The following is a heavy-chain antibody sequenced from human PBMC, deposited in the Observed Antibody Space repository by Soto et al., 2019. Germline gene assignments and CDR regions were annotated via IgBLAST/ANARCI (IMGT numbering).Heavy chain of an antibody. D-gene: IGHD3-16*01. Sequence: ASVKVSCKASGYAFTSYSMHWVLQAPGQRLELMGLINAGNGNTKYSQKFQGRVTITRDTSASTAYMELSSLRSEDPAVSSFARVATTGGGVTKRYCDFGRDVWGRGT. CDR2: INAGNGNT. V-gene: IGHV1-3*01. CDR1: GYAFTSYS. J-gene: IGHJ6*01. CDR3: ARVATTGGGVTKRYCDFGRDV.